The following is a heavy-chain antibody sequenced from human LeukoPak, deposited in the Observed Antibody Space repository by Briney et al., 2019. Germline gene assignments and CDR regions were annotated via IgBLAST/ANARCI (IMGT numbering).Heavy chain of an antibody. CDR1: GYTFTGYY. J-gene: IGHJ4*02. Sequence: ASVKVSCKASGYTFTGYYLHWVRQAPGQGLEWMGRINPSSGDTNHAQKFQDRVTLTRDTSISTVYMEVTGLRSNDTAVYYCARVGLGVSSGYWGQGTLVTVSS. D-gene: IGHD3-22*01. CDR3: ARVGLGVSSGY. V-gene: IGHV1-2*06. CDR2: INPSSGDT.